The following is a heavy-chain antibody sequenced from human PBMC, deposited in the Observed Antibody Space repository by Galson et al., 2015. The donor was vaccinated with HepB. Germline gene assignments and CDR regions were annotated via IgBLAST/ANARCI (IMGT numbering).Heavy chain of an antibody. V-gene: IGHV3-33*01. CDR3: ARDLWEPTPTYYMDV. D-gene: IGHD1-26*01. CDR2: IWYDGSNK. CDR1: GFTFSSYG. J-gene: IGHJ6*03. Sequence: SLRLSCAASGFTFSSYGMHWVRQAPGKGLEWVAVIWYDGSNKYYADSVKGRFTISRDNSKNTLYLQMNSLRAEDTAVYYCARDLWEPTPTYYMDVWGKGTTVTVSS.